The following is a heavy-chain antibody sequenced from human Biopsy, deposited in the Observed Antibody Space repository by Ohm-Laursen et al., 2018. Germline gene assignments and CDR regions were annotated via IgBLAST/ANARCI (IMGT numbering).Heavy chain of an antibody. CDR1: GDSIRNYY. D-gene: IGHD6-19*01. CDR3: AKHGSGWTGDDAFHI. V-gene: IGHV4-59*08. J-gene: IGHJ3*02. CDR2: ISYSRDT. Sequence: SETLSLTCTVSGDSIRNYYWSWIRQAPGKGLEWIGYISYSRDTNYNPSLKSRITISVDTSKNQFSLKLTSVTAADTAVYYCAKHGSGWTGDDAFHIWGQGTMVTVSS.